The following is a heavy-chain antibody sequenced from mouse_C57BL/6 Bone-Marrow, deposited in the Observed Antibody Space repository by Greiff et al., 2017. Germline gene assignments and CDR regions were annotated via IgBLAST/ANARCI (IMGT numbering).Heavy chain of an antibody. V-gene: IGHV14-4*01. CDR2: IDPEIGDT. CDR3: SSFDGNYFCF. CDR1: GFNIKDDY. Sequence: VQLQQSGAELVRPGASVKLSCTASGFNIKDDYIHWVKQRPEQGLEWIGWIDPEIGDTEYASKFQGKATITSDTASNTAYLQLSSLTSEDTAVYYCSSFDGNYFCFWGQGTPLTVAS. D-gene: IGHD2-3*01. J-gene: IGHJ2*01.